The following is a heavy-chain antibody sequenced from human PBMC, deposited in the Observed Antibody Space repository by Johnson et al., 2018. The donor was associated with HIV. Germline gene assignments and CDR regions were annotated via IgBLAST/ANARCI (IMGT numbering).Heavy chain of an antibody. CDR2: INQDGNEK. Sequence: VQLVESGGGLIQPGGSLRLSCAASGFTVSSNYMSWVRQAPGKGLEWVANINQDGNEKYYVASVKGRFTISRDNAKNSLYLQMNSLRAEDTAVYYCATSHGGQWVDGAFDIWGQGTMVTVSS. V-gene: IGHV3-7*01. D-gene: IGHD6-19*01. CDR3: ATSHGGQWVDGAFDI. CDR1: GFTVSSNY. J-gene: IGHJ3*02.